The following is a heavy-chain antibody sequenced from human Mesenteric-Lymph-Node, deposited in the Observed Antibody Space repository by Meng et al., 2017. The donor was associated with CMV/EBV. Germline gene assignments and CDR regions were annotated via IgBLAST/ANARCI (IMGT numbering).Heavy chain of an antibody. V-gene: IGHV3-21*01. D-gene: IGHD2-2*01. CDR2: IISTSAYV. CDR1: LTFSNYN. Sequence: LTFSNYNMNWVRQAPGKGLEWVSSIISTSAYVDYADSVKGRFTISRDNAKNSLHLQLNSLRAEDTATYYCAREGVRYCSTSTCPIDYWGQGTLVTVSS. CDR3: AREGVRYCSTSTCPIDY. J-gene: IGHJ4*02.